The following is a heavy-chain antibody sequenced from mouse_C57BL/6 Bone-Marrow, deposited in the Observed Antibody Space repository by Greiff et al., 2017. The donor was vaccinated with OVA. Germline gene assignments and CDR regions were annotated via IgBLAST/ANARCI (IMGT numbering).Heavy chain of an antibody. D-gene: IGHD1-1*01. Sequence: EVKLVESGGGLVKPGGSLKLSCAASGFTFSSYAMSWVRQTPEKRLEWVATISAGGSYTYYPDNVKGRFTISRDNAKNNLYLQMSHLKSEDTAMYYCAREDYYGSSYVDWYFDVWGTGTTVTVSS. CDR3: AREDYYGSSYVDWYFDV. J-gene: IGHJ1*03. V-gene: IGHV5-4*01. CDR1: GFTFSSYA. CDR2: ISAGGSYT.